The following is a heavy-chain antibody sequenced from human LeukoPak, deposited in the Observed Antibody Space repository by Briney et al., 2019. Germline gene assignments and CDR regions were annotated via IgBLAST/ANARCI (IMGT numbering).Heavy chain of an antibody. CDR2: ISYDGSNK. CDR3: AKLAGAAAGRGRGY. CDR1: GFTFSSYG. V-gene: IGHV3-30*18. Sequence: GGSLRLSCAASGFTFSSYGMHWVRQAPGMGLEWVAVISYDGSNKYYADSVKGRFTISRDNSKNTLYLQMNSLRAEDTAVYYCAKLAGAAAGRGRGYWGQGTLVTVSS. J-gene: IGHJ4*02. D-gene: IGHD6-13*01.